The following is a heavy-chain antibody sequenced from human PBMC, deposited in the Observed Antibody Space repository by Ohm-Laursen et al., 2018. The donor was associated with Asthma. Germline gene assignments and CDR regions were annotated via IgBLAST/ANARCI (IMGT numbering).Heavy chain of an antibody. V-gene: IGHV3-23*01. D-gene: IGHD3-10*01. CDR3: AKVLPRWIVVRGKSYFDY. J-gene: IGHJ4*02. CDR2: ISGSGGST. CDR1: GFTFSTYN. Sequence: SLRLSCSASGFTFSTYNMNWVRRAPGKGLEWVSAISGSGGSTYYADSVKGRFTISRDNSKNTLYLQMNSLRAEDTAVYYCAKVLPRWIVVRGKSYFDYWGQGTLVTVSS.